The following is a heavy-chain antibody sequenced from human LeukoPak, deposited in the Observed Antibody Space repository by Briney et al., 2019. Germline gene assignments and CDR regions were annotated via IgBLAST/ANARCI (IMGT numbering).Heavy chain of an antibody. D-gene: IGHD3-22*01. J-gene: IGHJ4*02. V-gene: IGHV3-21*01. CDR2: INSGGSTR. Sequence: EGSLRLSCAASGFTFSTYTMTWARQAPGKGLEWVSSINSGGSTRHYADSVKGRFTISRDNAQNSLYLQMNSLRADDAAVYYCLRGDSRDYWGQGTLVTVSS. CDR3: LRGDSRDY. CDR1: GFTFSTYT.